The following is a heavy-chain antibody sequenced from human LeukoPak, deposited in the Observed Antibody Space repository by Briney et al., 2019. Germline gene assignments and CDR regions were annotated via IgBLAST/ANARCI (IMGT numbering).Heavy chain of an antibody. CDR1: GGSISSYY. V-gene: IGHV4-59*01. CDR3: ARWYCSSTTCYHMDV. CDR2: IYYSGST. Sequence: SETLSLTCTVSGGSISSYYWSWIRQPPGKGLEWIGYIYYSGSTNYNPSLKSRVTISVDTSKNQFSLKLSSVTAADTAVYYCARWYCSSTTCYHMDVWGKGTTVTVSS. J-gene: IGHJ6*03. D-gene: IGHD2/OR15-2a*01.